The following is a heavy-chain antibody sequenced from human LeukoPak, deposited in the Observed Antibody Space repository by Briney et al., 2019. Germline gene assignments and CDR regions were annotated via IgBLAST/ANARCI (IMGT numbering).Heavy chain of an antibody. CDR1: GFTFSSFG. J-gene: IGHJ4*02. CDR2: IRYDGTDK. Sequence: GGSLRLSCAASGFTFSSFGMHWVRQAPGKGLEWVAFIRYDGTDKYYADSVKGRFTISRDNSKNTLYLQMNSLRPEDTAVYYCAPRVVVITAPFDYWGQGTLVTVSS. D-gene: IGHD2-21*01. CDR3: APRVVVITAPFDY. V-gene: IGHV3-30*02.